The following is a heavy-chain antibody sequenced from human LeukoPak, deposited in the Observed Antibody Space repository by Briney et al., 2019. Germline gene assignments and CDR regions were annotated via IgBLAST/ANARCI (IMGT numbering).Heavy chain of an antibody. CDR1: GGSFSGYY. J-gene: IGHJ4*02. V-gene: IGHV4-34*01. CDR3: AKGGAWELQRFYFDY. CDR2: INHSGST. Sequence: SETLSLTCAVYGGSFSGYYWSWIRQPPGKGLEWIGEINHSGSTNYNPSLKSRVTISVDTSKNQFSLKLSSVTAADTAVYYCAKGGAWELQRFYFDYWGQGTLVTVSS. D-gene: IGHD1-26*01.